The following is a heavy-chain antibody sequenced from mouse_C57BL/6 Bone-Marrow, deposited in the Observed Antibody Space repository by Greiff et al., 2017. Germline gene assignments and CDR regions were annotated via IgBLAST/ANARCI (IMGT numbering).Heavy chain of an antibody. J-gene: IGHJ4*01. D-gene: IGHD1-1*01. V-gene: IGHV14-4*01. CDR1: GFNIKDDY. CDR3: TTGYYGSSYYVMDY. Sequence: EVQLQQSGAELVRPGASVKLSCTASGFNIKDDYMHWVKQRPEQGLEWIGWIDPENGDTEYASKFQGKATITADTSSNTAYLQLSSLTSEDTAVYYCTTGYYGSSYYVMDYWGQGTSVTVSS. CDR2: IDPENGDT.